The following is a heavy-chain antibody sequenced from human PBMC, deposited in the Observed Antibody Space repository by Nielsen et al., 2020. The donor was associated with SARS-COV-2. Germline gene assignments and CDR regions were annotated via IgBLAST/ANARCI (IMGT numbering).Heavy chain of an antibody. V-gene: IGHV3-9*01. CDR1: GFTFDDYA. D-gene: IGHD1-26*01. CDR2: IRWNSGSI. J-gene: IGHJ4*02. Sequence: SLKISCAASGFTFDDYAMHWVRQAPGKGLEWVSGIRWNSGSIGYADSVKGRFTISRDNAKNSLYLQMNSLRAEDTALYYCVREWGYWGLGTLVTVSS. CDR3: VREWGY.